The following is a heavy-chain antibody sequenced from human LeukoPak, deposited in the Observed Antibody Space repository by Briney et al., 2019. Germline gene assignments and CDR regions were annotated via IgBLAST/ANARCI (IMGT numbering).Heavy chain of an antibody. Sequence: GASVKVSCKASGYTFTSYGISWVRQAPGQGLEGMGWISAYNGNSNYAQKLQGRVTMTTATSTSTAYMELRSLRSDDTDVYYCARDLNWGVVRRYFDWSPSFDYWGQGTLVTVSS. J-gene: IGHJ4*02. CDR3: ARDLNWGVVRRYFDWSPSFDY. V-gene: IGHV1-18*01. CDR1: GYTFTSYG. D-gene: IGHD3-9*01. CDR2: ISAYNGNS.